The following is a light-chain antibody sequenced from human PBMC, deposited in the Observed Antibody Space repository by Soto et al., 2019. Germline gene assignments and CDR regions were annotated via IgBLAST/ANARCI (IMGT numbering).Light chain of an antibody. CDR2: EVT. V-gene: IGLV2-14*01. J-gene: IGLJ1*01. CDR3: SSYTSSNTYV. Sequence: QSALTQPASVSGPPGQSITISCTGTSSDVGGYNYVSWYQQHPGKAPKLMIYEVTNRPSGISNRFSGSKSGNTASLTISGLQAEDEADYYGSSYTSSNTYVFATGTKVTVL. CDR1: SSDVGGYNY.